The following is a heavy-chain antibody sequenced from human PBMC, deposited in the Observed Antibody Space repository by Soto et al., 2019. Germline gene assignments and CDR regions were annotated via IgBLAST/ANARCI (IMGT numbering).Heavy chain of an antibody. J-gene: IGHJ6*03. CDR1: GFTFSSYW. V-gene: IGHV3-7*01. Sequence: PGGSLRLSCAASGFTFSSYWMSWVRQAPGKGLEWVANINQDGSEIYYVDSVRGRFTISRDNAKNSLTLQMNSLRAEDTAVYYCTRDFHVVVAASGSTSYYYYMDVWGKGTTVTVSS. CDR3: TRDFHVVVAASGSTSYYYYMDV. CDR2: INQDGSEI. D-gene: IGHD2-15*01.